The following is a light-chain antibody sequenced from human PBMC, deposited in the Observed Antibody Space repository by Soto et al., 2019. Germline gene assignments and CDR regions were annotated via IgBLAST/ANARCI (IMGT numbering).Light chain of an antibody. J-gene: IGLJ3*02. Sequence: QSALTQPASVSGSPGQSITISCTGNSSDVGGYNYVSWYQQHPGKAPKLMIYEVSNRPSGVSNRFSGSKSGNTASLTISGLQADDEADYYCSSYTRSSTLVFGGGTKLTVL. V-gene: IGLV2-14*01. CDR3: SSYTRSSTLV. CDR2: EVS. CDR1: SSDVGGYNY.